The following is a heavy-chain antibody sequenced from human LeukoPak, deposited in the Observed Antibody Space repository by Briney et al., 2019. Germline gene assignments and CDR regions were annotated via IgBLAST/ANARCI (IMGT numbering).Heavy chain of an antibody. Sequence: TTETLSLTCTVSGGSISSGDYYWSWIRQPPGKGLEWIGYIYYSGSTYYNPSLKSRVTISVDTSKNQFSLKLSSVTAADTAVYYCARVDPHPVDGMDVWGQGTTVTVSS. CDR2: IYYSGST. D-gene: IGHD3-9*01. V-gene: IGHV4-30-4*02. J-gene: IGHJ6*02. CDR3: ARVDPHPVDGMDV. CDR1: GGSISSGDYY.